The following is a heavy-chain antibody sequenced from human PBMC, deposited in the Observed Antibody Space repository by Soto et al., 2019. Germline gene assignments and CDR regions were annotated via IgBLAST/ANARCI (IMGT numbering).Heavy chain of an antibody. D-gene: IGHD2-2*01. Sequence: QVHLVESGGGVVQPGRSLRLSCEASAFIFTNHAMHWVRQAPGKGLEWVAAISYDGRSTMYADSVRGRFSISRDNSKNTLFLQMTGLRVEETAVYYCGRGSSDNDGTLRVDYWGQGTLVTVSS. V-gene: IGHV3-30*03. J-gene: IGHJ4*02. CDR2: ISYDGRST. CDR1: AFIFTNHA. CDR3: GRGSSDNDGTLRVDY.